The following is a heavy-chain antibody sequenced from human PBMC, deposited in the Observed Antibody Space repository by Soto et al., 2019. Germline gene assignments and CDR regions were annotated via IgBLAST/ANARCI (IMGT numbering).Heavy chain of an antibody. CDR1: GGSISSYY. J-gene: IGHJ6*02. Sequence: SETLSLTCTVSGGSISSYYWSWIRQPPGKGLEWIGYIYYSGSTNYNPSLKSRVTISVDTSKNQFSLKLSSVTAADTAVYYCARDRVVRLSDSSGWYAVSYYYGMDVWGQGTTVTVSS. V-gene: IGHV4-59*01. CDR2: IYYSGST. D-gene: IGHD6-19*01. CDR3: ARDRVVRLSDSSGWYAVSYYYGMDV.